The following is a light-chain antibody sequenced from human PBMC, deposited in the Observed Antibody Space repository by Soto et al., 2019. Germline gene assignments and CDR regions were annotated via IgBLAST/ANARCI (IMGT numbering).Light chain of an antibody. CDR2: DNT. CDR1: GSTIGAGYD. V-gene: IGLV1-40*01. J-gene: IGLJ2*01. CDR3: QSYDSSLSVV. Sequence: QSVLTQPPSVSGAPGQRVTISCTGSGSTIGAGYDVHWYQQLPGTAPRLLTNDNTKRPSGVPDRFSGSKSGTSASLAISGLQAEDEADYYCQSYDSSLSVVFGGGTKLTVL.